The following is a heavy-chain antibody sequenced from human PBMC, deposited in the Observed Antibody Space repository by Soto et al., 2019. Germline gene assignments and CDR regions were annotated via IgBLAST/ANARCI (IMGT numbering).Heavy chain of an antibody. CDR2: ITSNSDAI. V-gene: IGHV3-9*01. J-gene: IGHJ4*02. CDR1: GFIFEDYD. CDR3: VKGTFSRSKVIFHY. D-gene: IGHD2-21*01. Sequence: ALLLSCVAAGFIFEDYDMHWVRQVPGKGLEWVSSITSNSDAIKYADSVKCRFTLSRDNAKNSMYLEMNSLRVEDTAFYFCVKGTFSRSKVIFHYWGQGNLVTVSS.